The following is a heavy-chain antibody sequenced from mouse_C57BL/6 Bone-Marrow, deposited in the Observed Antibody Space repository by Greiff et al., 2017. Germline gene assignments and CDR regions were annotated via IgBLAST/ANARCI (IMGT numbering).Heavy chain of an antibody. CDR2: IDPSDSYT. V-gene: IGHV1-69*01. D-gene: IGHD1-1*01. Sequence: QVHLQQPGAELVMPGASVKLSCKASGYTFTSYWMHWVKQRPGQGLEWIGEIDPSDSYTNYNQKFKGKSTLTVDKSSSTAYMQLSSLTSEDSAVYYCARESSYDWFAYWGQGTLVTVSA. CDR3: ARESSYDWFAY. J-gene: IGHJ3*01. CDR1: GYTFTSYW.